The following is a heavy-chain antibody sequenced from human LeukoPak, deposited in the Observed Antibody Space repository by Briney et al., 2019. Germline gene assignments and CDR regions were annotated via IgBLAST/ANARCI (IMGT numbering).Heavy chain of an antibody. Sequence: PGGSLRLSCAASGFTFSSYAMSWVRQAPGKGLEWVSGISGSRNTTYCADSVKGRFTISRDNSKDTLYLQMNSLTAEDTAVYYCAKDSDSSGYCYWGFDYWGQGTLVAVSS. CDR1: GFTFSSYA. D-gene: IGHD3-22*01. V-gene: IGHV3-23*01. J-gene: IGHJ4*02. CDR2: ISGSRNTT. CDR3: AKDSDSSGYCYWGFDY.